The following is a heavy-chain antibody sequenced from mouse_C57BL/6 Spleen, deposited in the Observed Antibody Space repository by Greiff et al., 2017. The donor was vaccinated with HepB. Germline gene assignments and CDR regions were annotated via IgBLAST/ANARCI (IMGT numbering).Heavy chain of an antibody. CDR1: GYTFTDYY. CDR3: ARELRLRGGYYYAMDY. Sequence: QVHVKQSGAELVRPGASVKLSCKASGYTFTDYYINWVKQRPGQGLEWIARIYPGSGNTYYNEKFKGKATLTAEKSSSTAYMQLSSLTSEDSAVYFCARELRLRGGYYYAMDYWGQGTSVTVSS. CDR2: IYPGSGNT. D-gene: IGHD3-2*02. V-gene: IGHV1-76*01. J-gene: IGHJ4*01.